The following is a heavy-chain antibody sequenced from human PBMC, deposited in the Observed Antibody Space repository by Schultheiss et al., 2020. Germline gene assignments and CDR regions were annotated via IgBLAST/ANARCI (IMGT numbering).Heavy chain of an antibody. J-gene: IGHJ5*02. CDR1: GFTFSSYG. CDR2: ISYDGSNK. Sequence: GGSLRLSCAASGFTFSSYGMHWVRQAPGKGLEWVAVISYDGSNKYYADSVKGRFTISRDNSKNTLYLQMNSLRAEDTAVYYCAKDRYYYDSSGYEWFDPWGQGTLVTVSS. CDR3: AKDRYYYDSSGYEWFDP. V-gene: IGHV3-30*18. D-gene: IGHD3-22*01.